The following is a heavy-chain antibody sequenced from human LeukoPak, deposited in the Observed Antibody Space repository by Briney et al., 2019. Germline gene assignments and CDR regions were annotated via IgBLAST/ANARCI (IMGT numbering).Heavy chain of an antibody. V-gene: IGHV1-46*01. Sequence: GASVKVSCKASGYTFTSYYMHWVRQAPGQGFEWMGIINPSGGSTSYAQKFQGRVTMTRDMSTSTVYMELSSLRSDDTAVYYCASALVWFGESPLGYWGQGTLVTVSS. J-gene: IGHJ4*02. CDR3: ASALVWFGESPLGY. D-gene: IGHD3-10*01. CDR1: GYTFTSYY. CDR2: INPSGGST.